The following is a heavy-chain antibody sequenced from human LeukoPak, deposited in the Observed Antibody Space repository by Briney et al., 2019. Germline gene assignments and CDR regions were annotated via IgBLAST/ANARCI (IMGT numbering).Heavy chain of an antibody. CDR2: INPNSSGT. J-gene: IGHJ5*02. CDR3: ARSSDLIGSYGTWFDP. D-gene: IGHD3-16*01. CDR1: GYTFTGHY. V-gene: IGHV1-2*02. Sequence: ASVKVSCKASGYTFTGHYMHWLRQAPGQGLEWMGWINPNSSGTIYSQKFQGRVTMTRDTSINTAYIELNRLRSDDTAVYYCARSSDLIGSYGTWFDPWGPGTLVTVSS.